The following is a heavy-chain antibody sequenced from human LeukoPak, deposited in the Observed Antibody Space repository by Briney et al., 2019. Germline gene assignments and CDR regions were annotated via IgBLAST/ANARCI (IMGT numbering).Heavy chain of an antibody. D-gene: IGHD6-6*01. CDR2: INHSGST. Sequence: SETLSLTCAVYGGSLSGYYWSWIRQPPGKGLEWIGEINHSGSTNYNPSLKSRVTISLDTSKSQFSLKLSSVTAADTAVYYCAREEAWSSSSLGGFDPWGQGTLVTVPS. CDR1: GGSLSGYY. J-gene: IGHJ5*02. V-gene: IGHV4-34*01. CDR3: AREEAWSSSSLGGFDP.